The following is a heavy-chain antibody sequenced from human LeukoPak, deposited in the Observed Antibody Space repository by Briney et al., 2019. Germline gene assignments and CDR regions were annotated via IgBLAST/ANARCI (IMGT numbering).Heavy chain of an antibody. Sequence: PSETPSLTCTVSGGSISSYYWSWIRQPPGKGLEWIGYIYYSGSTNYNPSLKSRVTISVDTSKNQFSLKLSSVTAADTAVYYCARDGSIAARGGWFDPWGQGTLVTVSS. CDR3: ARDGSIAARGGWFDP. CDR1: GGSISSYY. J-gene: IGHJ5*02. CDR2: IYYSGST. V-gene: IGHV4-59*01. D-gene: IGHD6-6*01.